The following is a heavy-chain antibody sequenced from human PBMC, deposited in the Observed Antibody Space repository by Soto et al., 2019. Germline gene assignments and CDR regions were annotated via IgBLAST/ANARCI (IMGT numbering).Heavy chain of an antibody. CDR1: DGSFSGYS. J-gene: IGHJ6*02. CDR3: ARSPDSTGYYPRWYYYGMDV. D-gene: IGHD3-22*01. V-gene: IGHV4-34*01. Sequence: SETLSLPWAVYDGSFSGYSRSWIRQPPGKGLEWIGEINHSGSTNYNPSLKSRVTISVDKSKNQFSLKLSSVTAADTAVYYCARSPDSTGYYPRWYYYGMDVWGQGTTVSVS. CDR2: INHSGST.